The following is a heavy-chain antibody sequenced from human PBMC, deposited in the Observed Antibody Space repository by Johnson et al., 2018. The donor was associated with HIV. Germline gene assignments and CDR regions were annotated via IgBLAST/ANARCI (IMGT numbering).Heavy chain of an antibody. J-gene: IGHJ3*02. CDR3: AKDRGLERRERAFDI. CDR2: IYSGGST. CDR1: GFTVSSNY. Sequence: VQLVESGGGVVQPGGSLRLSCAASGFTVSSNYMSWVLQAPGKGLEWVSVIYSGGSTYYADSVKGRFTISRDNSKNTLYLQMNSLRAEDTAVYYCAKDRGLERRERAFDIWGQGTMVTVSS. V-gene: IGHV3-66*02. D-gene: IGHD1-1*01.